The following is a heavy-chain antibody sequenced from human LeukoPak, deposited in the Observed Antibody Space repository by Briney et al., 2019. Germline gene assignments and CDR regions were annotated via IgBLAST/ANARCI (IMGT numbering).Heavy chain of an antibody. CDR1: GFTFSSYA. CDR2: ISYDGSNK. Sequence: GGSLRLSCAASGFTFSSYAMHWVRQAPGKGLEWVAVISYDGSNKYYADSVKGRFTISRDNSKNTLYLQMNSLRAEDTAVYYCARDVPGYSYLLKYWGQGTLVTVSS. V-gene: IGHV3-30-3*01. J-gene: IGHJ4*02. CDR3: ARDVPGYSYLLKY. D-gene: IGHD5-18*01.